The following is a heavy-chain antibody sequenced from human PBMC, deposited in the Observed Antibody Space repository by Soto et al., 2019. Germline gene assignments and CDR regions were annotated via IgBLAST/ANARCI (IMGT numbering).Heavy chain of an antibody. Sequence: QVQLQESGPGLVKPSQTLSLTCTVSGGSISSGGYYWSWIRQHPGKGLEWIGYIYYSGNTYYNQSLKGRVTISVDTSKNQFSLRLSSVTAADTAVYYCASVPAGTAHFDYWGQGTLVTVSS. CDR1: GGSISSGGYY. J-gene: IGHJ4*02. D-gene: IGHD2-21*02. CDR2: IYYSGNT. CDR3: ASVPAGTAHFDY. V-gene: IGHV4-31*03.